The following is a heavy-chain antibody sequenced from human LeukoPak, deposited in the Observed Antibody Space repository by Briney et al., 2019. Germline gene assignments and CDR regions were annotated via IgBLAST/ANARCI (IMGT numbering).Heavy chain of an antibody. CDR2: IYYSGST. Sequence: SETLSLTCTVSGGSISNYYWSWIRQPPGKGLEWIAYIYYSGSTNYNLSLRSRLTISVDTSKNQFSLRVTSVTAADTAVYYCAKMDVVGATSYFDYWGQGKLVTVSS. CDR3: AKMDVVGATSYFDY. CDR1: GGSISNYY. D-gene: IGHD1-26*01. V-gene: IGHV4-59*03. J-gene: IGHJ4*02.